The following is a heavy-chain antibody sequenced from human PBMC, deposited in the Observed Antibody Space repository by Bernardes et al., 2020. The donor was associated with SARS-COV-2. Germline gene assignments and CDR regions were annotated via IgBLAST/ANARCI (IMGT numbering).Heavy chain of an antibody. Sequence: GGSLRLSCAASGFTFSSYAMNWVRQAPGKGLEWISPISGGDGGDTHHADSVRGRFTISRDNSKNTLHLQMSSLRVEDTAVYYCAKDIGGGSCYSPVDYWRQGTLVTVSS. J-gene: IGHJ4*02. D-gene: IGHD2-15*01. CDR3: AKDIGGGSCYSPVDY. CDR2: ISGGDGGDT. V-gene: IGHV3-23*01. CDR1: GFTFSSYA.